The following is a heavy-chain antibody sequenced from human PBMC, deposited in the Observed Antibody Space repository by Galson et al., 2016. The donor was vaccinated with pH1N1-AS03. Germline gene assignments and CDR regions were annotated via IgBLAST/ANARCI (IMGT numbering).Heavy chain of an antibody. D-gene: IGHD2/OR15-2a*01. CDR3: ARDPRGPCSSATCAPTSSFGMDV. Sequence: SVKVSCKASGYIFTGFYVHWVRQAPGQGLEWMGWINPNNGVTNYAQKFQAWVTMTGDTSISTAYLELYGLKSDDTAVYYCARDPRGPCSSATCAPTSSFGMDVWGQGTTVIVSS. CDR1: GYIFTGFY. V-gene: IGHV1-2*04. J-gene: IGHJ6*02. CDR2: INPNNGVT.